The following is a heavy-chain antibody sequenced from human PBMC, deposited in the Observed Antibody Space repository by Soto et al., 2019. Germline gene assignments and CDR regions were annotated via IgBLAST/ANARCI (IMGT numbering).Heavy chain of an antibody. CDR2: ISYDGSNK. CDR1: GITFSSYA. D-gene: IGHD6-19*01. CDR3: ARDRSSGWL. Sequence: GGSLRLSCAASGITFSSYAMHWVRQAPGKGLEWVAVISYDGSNKYYADSVKGRFTISRDNSKNTLYLQMNSLRAEDTAVYYCARDRSSGWLWGQGTLVTVSS. V-gene: IGHV3-30-3*01. J-gene: IGHJ4*02.